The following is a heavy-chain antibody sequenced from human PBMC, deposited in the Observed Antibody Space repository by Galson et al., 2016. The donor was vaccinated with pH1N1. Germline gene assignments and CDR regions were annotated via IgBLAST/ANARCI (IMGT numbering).Heavy chain of an antibody. Sequence: SVKVSCKASGYTFTAYYIHWVRQAPGQGLEWMGWINPDSGGTHFAQKFQGWVTMTRDTSIRTAYMELSRLKTDDTAVYYCARVGRGTSGCDYWGQGALVAVSS. D-gene: IGHD2-15*01. CDR1: GYTFTAYY. J-gene: IGHJ4*02. CDR2: INPDSGGT. V-gene: IGHV1-2*04. CDR3: ARVGRGTSGCDY.